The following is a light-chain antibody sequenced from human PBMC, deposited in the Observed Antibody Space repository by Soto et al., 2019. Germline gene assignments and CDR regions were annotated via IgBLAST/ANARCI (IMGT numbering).Light chain of an antibody. CDR1: QSVSSY. V-gene: IGKV3-11*01. Sequence: EIVLTQSPATLSLSPGERATLSCRASQSVSSYLAWYQQKPGQAPRLLIYDASNRATGIPARFSGSGSGTYFTLTISSLEPEDFAVYYCQQRSNWRSTFGGGTKVEIK. CDR2: DAS. CDR3: QQRSNWRST. J-gene: IGKJ4*01.